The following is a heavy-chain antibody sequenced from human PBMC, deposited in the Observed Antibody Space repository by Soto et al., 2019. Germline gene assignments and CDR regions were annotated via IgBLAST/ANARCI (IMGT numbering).Heavy chain of an antibody. CDR2: ISGSDSST. D-gene: IGHD2-15*01. V-gene: IGHV3-23*01. CDR3: AKGGPRTGWSQETHY. CDR1: GFTFSTYA. Sequence: GGSLRLSCAASGFTFSTYAMSWVRQAPGKGLEWVSGISGSDSSTYYADSVKGRFTISRDNSWNTLYLQMNSLTAADTAVYYCAKGGPRTGWSQETHYWGQGPLVTVSS. J-gene: IGHJ4*02.